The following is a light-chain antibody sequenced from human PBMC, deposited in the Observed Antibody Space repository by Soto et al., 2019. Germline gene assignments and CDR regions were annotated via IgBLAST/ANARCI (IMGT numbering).Light chain of an antibody. V-gene: IGKV3-20*01. CDR3: QQYGRSQFT. CDR2: GVS. CDR1: EAISSTF. J-gene: IGKJ3*01. Sequence: EIVLTQSPGTLSLPPGERAALSCRASEAISSTFLAWYQQKPGQAPRLLIYGVSSRAAGIPDRFSGSGSGTDFTLTISRLEPEDFAVYYCQQYGRSQFTFGPGTRVDIK.